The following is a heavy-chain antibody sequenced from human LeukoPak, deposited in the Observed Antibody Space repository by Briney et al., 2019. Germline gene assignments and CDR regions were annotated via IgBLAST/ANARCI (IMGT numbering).Heavy chain of an antibody. CDR1: GFTFSDYD. CDR3: ARKADYFDY. Sequence: AGGSLRLSCAASGFTFSDYDMSWIRQAPGKGLEWVSYIGSSSSYTNYADSVKGRFTISRDNAKNSLYLQMNSLRAEDTAVYYCARKADYFDYWGQGTLVTVSS. J-gene: IGHJ4*02. V-gene: IGHV3-11*03. D-gene: IGHD2-15*01. CDR2: IGSSSSYT.